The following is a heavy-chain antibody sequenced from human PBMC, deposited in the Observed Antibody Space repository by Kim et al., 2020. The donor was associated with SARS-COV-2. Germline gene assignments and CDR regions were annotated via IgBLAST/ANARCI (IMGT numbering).Heavy chain of an antibody. J-gene: IGHJ3*02. D-gene: IGHD5-12*01. Sequence: GGSLRLSCAASGFTFSSYGMHWVRQAPGKGLEWVAVIWYDGSNKYYADSVKGRFTISRDNSKNTLYLQMNSLRAEDTAVYYCAKPTDIVATGYDAFDIWGQGTMVTVSS. CDR1: GFTFSSYG. CDR3: AKPTDIVATGYDAFDI. V-gene: IGHV3-33*06. CDR2: IWYDGSNK.